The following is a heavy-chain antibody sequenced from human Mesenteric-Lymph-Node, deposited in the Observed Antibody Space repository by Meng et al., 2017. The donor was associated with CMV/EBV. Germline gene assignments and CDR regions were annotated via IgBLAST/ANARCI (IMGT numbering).Heavy chain of an antibody. CDR1: GGSFSGYY. CDR3: ARDTSLTYCGSTTCPGYDY. V-gene: IGHV4-34*01. D-gene: IGHD2-2*01. Sequence: GSLRLSCAVYGGSFSGYYWSWIRQPPGKGLEWIGEINHSGSTNYNPSLKSRVTISVDTSKNQFSLKLSSVTAADTAVYYCARDTSLTYCGSTTCPGYDYWGQGILVTVSS. CDR2: INHSGST. J-gene: IGHJ4*02.